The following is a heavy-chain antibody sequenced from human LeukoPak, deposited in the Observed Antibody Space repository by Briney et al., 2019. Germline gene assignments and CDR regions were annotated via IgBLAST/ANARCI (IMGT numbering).Heavy chain of an antibody. CDR1: GYTFTGYY. D-gene: IGHD3-10*01. CDR3: ARVLRITMDRGADTFDY. Sequence: GASVKVSCKASGYTFTGYYMHWVRQATGQGLEWMGPINPNSGGTNYAQKFQGRVTMTTDTSISTAYMELSRLRSDDTAVYYCARVLRITMDRGADTFDYWGQGTLVTVSS. CDR2: INPNSGGT. J-gene: IGHJ4*02. V-gene: IGHV1-2*06.